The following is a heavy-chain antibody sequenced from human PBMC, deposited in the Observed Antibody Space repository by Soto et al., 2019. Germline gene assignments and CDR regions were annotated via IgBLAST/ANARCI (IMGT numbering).Heavy chain of an antibody. D-gene: IGHD3-3*01. CDR2: ISYDGSNK. CDR3: AKWLDSYYDFWSGLGV. V-gene: IGHV3-30*18. J-gene: IGHJ4*02. Sequence: GGSLRLSCAASGFTFSSYGMHWVRQAPGKGLEWVAVISYDGSNKYYADSVKGRFTISRDNSKNTLYLQMNSLRAEDTAVYYCAKWLDSYYDFWSGLGVWGQGTLVTVSS. CDR1: GFTFSSYG.